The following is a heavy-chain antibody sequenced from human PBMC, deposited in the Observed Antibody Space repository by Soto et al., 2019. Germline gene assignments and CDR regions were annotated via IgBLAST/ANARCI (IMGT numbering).Heavy chain of an antibody. CDR1: GYTFGHFY. Sequence: GSVNVSCQASGYTFGHFYITWVRQAPGLGLEWMGAISPHNRNTNYAEKFRGRVTMTTDTSTTTAYMELRSLRSDDTAVYYCARDEGGYDILTGYYKAHHFDQWGQGALVPVSS. J-gene: IGHJ4*02. CDR3: ARDEGGYDILTGYYKAHHFDQ. CDR2: ISPHNRNT. D-gene: IGHD3-9*01. V-gene: IGHV1-18*01.